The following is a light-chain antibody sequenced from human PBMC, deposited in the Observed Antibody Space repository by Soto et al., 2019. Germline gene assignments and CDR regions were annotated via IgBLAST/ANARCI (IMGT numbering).Light chain of an antibody. CDR1: QSIGSN. CDR2: HAS. Sequence: DIQLTQSPSSMSASVGDRVTITCRASQSIGSNLNWYQQRPGEAPKVLIYHASTLQSGVPSRFSGSGYGTDFTLTINGLQPEDFSTYHCKQCYRANTFGQGTKLEIK. J-gene: IGKJ2*01. CDR3: KQCYRANT. V-gene: IGKV1-39*01.